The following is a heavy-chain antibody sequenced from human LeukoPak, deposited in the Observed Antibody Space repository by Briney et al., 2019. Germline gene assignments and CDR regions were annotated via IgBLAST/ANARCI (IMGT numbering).Heavy chain of an antibody. D-gene: IGHD6-13*01. Sequence: GGSLRLSCAASGFTFSSYSMNWVRQAPGKGLEWVSSISSSSSYIYYADSVKGRFTISRDNAKNSLYLQMNSLRAEDTAVYYWAKSAGTSGGGYYYYGMDVWGQGTTVTVSS. CDR3: AKSAGTSGGGYYYYGMDV. CDR2: ISSSSSYI. V-gene: IGHV3-21*01. CDR1: GFTFSSYS. J-gene: IGHJ6*02.